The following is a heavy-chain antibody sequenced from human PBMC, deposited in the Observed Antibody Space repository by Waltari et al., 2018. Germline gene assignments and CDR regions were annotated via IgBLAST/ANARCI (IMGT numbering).Heavy chain of an antibody. Sequence: QVQLQESGPGLVKPSETLSLPCTVSGGSISSYYWSWIRQPPGKGLEWIGDIYYSGSTNYNPSLKSRVTISVDTSKNQFSLKLSSVTAADTAVYYCARRAGIGYFDYWGQGTLVTVSS. V-gene: IGHV4-59*01. J-gene: IGHJ4*02. CDR1: GGSISSYY. D-gene: IGHD6-19*01. CDR3: ARRAGIGYFDY. CDR2: IYYSGST.